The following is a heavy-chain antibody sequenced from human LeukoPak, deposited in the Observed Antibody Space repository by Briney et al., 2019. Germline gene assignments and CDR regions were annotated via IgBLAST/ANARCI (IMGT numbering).Heavy chain of an antibody. CDR1: GFTFSSYS. D-gene: IGHD2-15*01. V-gene: IGHV3-21*01. J-gene: IGHJ3*02. Sequence: GGSLRLSCVASGFTFSSYSMNWVRQAPGKGLEWVSSISNSSSYIYYADSVKGRFTISRDNAKNSLYLQMNSLRAEDTAVYYCARDGGNDAFDIWGQGTMVTVSS. CDR3: ARDGGNDAFDI. CDR2: ISNSSSYI.